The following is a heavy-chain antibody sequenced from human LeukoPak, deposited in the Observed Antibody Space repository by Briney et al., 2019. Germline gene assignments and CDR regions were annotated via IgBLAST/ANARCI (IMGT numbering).Heavy chain of an antibody. CDR1: GFTFSSYW. CDR3: ARDASGRYFDWLSLNYYGMDV. Sequence: PGESLRLSCAASGFTFSSYWMSWVRQAPGKGLEWVANIRQDGSEKYYVDSVKGRFTISRDNAKNSLYLQMNSLRAEDTAVYYCARDASGRYFDWLSLNYYGMDVWGQGTTVTVSS. V-gene: IGHV3-7*01. CDR2: IRQDGSEK. J-gene: IGHJ6*02. D-gene: IGHD3-9*01.